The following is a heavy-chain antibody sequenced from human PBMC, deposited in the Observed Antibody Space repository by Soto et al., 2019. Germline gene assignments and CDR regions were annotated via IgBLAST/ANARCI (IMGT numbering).Heavy chain of an antibody. CDR3: ARLSVTTETHYYYGMDV. D-gene: IGHD4-4*01. CDR1: GGSISSGDYY. Sequence: SETLSLTCTVSGGSISSGDYYWSWIRQPPGKGLEWIGYIYYSGSTYYNPSLKSRVTISVDTSKNQFSLKLSSVTAADTAVYYCARLSVTTETHYYYGMDVWGQGTTVTVSS. CDR2: IYYSGST. V-gene: IGHV4-30-4*01. J-gene: IGHJ6*02.